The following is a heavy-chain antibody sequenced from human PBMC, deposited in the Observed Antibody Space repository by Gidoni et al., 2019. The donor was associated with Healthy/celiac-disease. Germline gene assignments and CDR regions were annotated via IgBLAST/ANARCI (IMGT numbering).Heavy chain of an antibody. CDR2: MNPNSGNT. Sequence: QVQLVQSGAEVKKPGASVKVSCKASGYTFTSYDLNWVRQATGQGLEWMGWMNPNSGNTGYAQKFQGRVTMTRNTSISTAYRELSSLRSEDTAVYYCARGWEQLVRFDYYYGMDVWGQGTTVTVSS. J-gene: IGHJ6*02. V-gene: IGHV1-8*01. CDR3: ARGWEQLVRFDYYYGMDV. D-gene: IGHD6-6*01. CDR1: GYTFTSYD.